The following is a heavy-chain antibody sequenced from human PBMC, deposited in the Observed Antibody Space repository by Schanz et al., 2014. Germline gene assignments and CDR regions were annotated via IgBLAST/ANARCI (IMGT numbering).Heavy chain of an antibody. J-gene: IGHJ3*02. V-gene: IGHV3-48*01. CDR1: EFTFSTDA. D-gene: IGHD2-21*01. Sequence: EVQLVESGGGLIQPGGSLRLSCAASEFTFSTDAMSWVRQAPGKGLEWVSYVSRSTPDIYYADSVKGRFTISRDNSKNTLFLQMNSLRAEDTAVYYCARDGYSVVVISPTESFDIWGQGTMVTVSP. CDR2: VSRSTPDI. CDR3: ARDGYSVVVISPTESFDI.